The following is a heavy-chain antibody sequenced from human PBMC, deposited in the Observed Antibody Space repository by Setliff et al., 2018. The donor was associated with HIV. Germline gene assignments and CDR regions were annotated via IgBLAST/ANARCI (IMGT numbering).Heavy chain of an antibody. CDR3: AKDSLGGYDSSGYVDY. CDR1: GFTFSSYG. CDR2: IWYDGSNK. Sequence: GGSLRLSCAASGFTFSSYGMHWVRQAPGKGLEWVAVIWYDGSNKYYADSVKGRFTISRDNSKNTLYLQMNSLRAEDTAVYYCAKDSLGGYDSSGYVDYWGQGTLVTVSS. V-gene: IGHV3-30*02. D-gene: IGHD3-22*01. J-gene: IGHJ4*02.